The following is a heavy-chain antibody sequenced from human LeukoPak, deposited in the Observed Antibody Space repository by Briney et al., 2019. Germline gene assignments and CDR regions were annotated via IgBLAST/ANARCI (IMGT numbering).Heavy chain of an antibody. J-gene: IGHJ6*04. CDR2: INHSGST. CDR1: GGSFSGYY. V-gene: IGHV4-34*01. D-gene: IGHD2-2*01. Sequence: PSETLSLTCAVYGGSFSGYYWSWIRQPPGKGLEWIGEINHSGSTNYNPSLKSRVTISVDTSKNQFSLKLSSVTAADTAVYYCARAPIVVVPAAKPSYYYYGMDVWGKGTTVTVSS. CDR3: ARAPIVVVPAAKPSYYYYGMDV.